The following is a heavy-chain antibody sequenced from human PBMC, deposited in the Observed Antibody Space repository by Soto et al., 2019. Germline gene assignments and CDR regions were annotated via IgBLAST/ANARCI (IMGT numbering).Heavy chain of an antibody. CDR3: TKSAPSGGYYDTSGAGGDF. Sequence: SETLSLTCTVSGGSISSGYYWTWIRQHPGKGLEWIGYIYYSGSTLYNTSLKSRAARSVDTSKNQFSLNLTSVTAADTAVYYCTKSAPSGGYYDTSGAGGDFWGQGTTVTVSS. D-gene: IGHD3-22*01. CDR2: IYYSGST. CDR1: GGSISSGYY. V-gene: IGHV4-31*03. J-gene: IGHJ6*02.